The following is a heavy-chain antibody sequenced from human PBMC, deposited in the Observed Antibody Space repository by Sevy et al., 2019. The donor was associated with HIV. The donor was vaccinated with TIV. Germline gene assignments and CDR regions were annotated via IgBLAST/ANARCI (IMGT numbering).Heavy chain of an antibody. CDR3: TRDLCGSGWFYFDY. D-gene: IGHD6-19*01. V-gene: IGHV3-49*04. CDR1: GFTFSDYA. J-gene: IGHJ4*02. CDR2: IKTKSYGGTT. Sequence: GGSLRLSCTASGFTFSDYAMSWVRQAPGKGPEWVGFIKTKSYGGTTEYAASVKGRFIISRADSKHIAYLQMTSMKTEDTAVYYCTRDLCGSGWFYFDYWGQGTLVTVSS.